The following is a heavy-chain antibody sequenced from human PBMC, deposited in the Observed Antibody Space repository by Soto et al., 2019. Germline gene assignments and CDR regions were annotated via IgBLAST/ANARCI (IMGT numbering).Heavy chain of an antibody. Sequence: PSETLSLTCTVSGGSISSSSYSWGSIRQPPGKGLWWFASIYYRGRTYYRPSLKSRVTMSVDTSKNQSSIKASSVTAADTAVYYREIQNCIIISGYAKRNWLDPWGKGTLVTVS. CDR3: EIQNCIIISGYAKRNWLDP. CDR2: IYYRGRT. J-gene: IGHJ5*02. V-gene: IGHV4-39*01. CDR1: GGSISSSSYS. D-gene: IGHD2-2*01.